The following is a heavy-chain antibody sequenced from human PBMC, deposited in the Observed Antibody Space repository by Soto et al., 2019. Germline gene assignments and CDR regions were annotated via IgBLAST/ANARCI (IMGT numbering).Heavy chain of an antibody. V-gene: IGHV1-69*01. CDR2: IIPIFGTA. J-gene: IGHJ6*02. CDR3: ARDQTRADQLLYRYYYYYYGMDV. Sequence: QVQLVQSGAEVKKPGSSVKVSCKASGGTFSSYAISWVRQAPGQGLEWMGGIIPIFGTANYAQKFQGRVTITADESPSTDYMEMSSLRSEDTAVYYCARDQTRADQLLYRYYYYYYGMDVWGQGPKVTVSS. D-gene: IGHD2-2*02. CDR1: GGTFSSYA.